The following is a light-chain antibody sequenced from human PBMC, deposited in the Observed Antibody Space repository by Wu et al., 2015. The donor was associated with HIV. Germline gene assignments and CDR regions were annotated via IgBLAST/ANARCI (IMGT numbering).Light chain of an antibody. Sequence: EIVLTQSPATLSLSPGERVTVSCRASQFIGHNLAWYQQKSGQAPRLLIYSVSTRSTGIPVKFSGSGSGTDFALTINNMQSDDVALYFCQQYTNWPPYTFGQGTRVEL. J-gene: IGKJ2*01. CDR3: QQYTNWPPYT. CDR1: QFIGHN. V-gene: IGKV3-15*01. CDR2: SVS.